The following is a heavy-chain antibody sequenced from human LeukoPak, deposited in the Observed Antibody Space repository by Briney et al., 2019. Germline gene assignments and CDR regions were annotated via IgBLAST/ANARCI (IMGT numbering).Heavy chain of an antibody. CDR3: ARSAMVRGVINWFDP. CDR2: IYPGDSDT. D-gene: IGHD3-10*01. V-gene: IGHV5-51*01. Sequence: GESLKISCKGSGYSFTSYWIGWVRQMPGKGLEWMGIIYPGDSDTRYSPTFQGQVTISADKSISTAYLQWSSLKASATAMYYCARSAMVRGVINWFDPWGQGTLVTVSS. CDR1: GYSFTSYW. J-gene: IGHJ5*02.